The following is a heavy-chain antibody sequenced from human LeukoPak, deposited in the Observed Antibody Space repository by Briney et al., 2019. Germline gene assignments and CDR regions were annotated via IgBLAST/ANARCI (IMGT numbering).Heavy chain of an antibody. D-gene: IGHD3-3*01. V-gene: IGHV1-2*02. CDR2: INPNSGGT. Sequence: ASVKVSCKASGYTSTGYYMHWVRQAPGQGLEWMGWINPNSGGTNYAQKFQGRVTMTRDTSISTAYMELSRLRSDDTAVYYCARDTIFGVKSYYYYYMDVWGKGTTVTVSS. CDR3: ARDTIFGVKSYYYYYMDV. J-gene: IGHJ6*03. CDR1: GYTSTGYY.